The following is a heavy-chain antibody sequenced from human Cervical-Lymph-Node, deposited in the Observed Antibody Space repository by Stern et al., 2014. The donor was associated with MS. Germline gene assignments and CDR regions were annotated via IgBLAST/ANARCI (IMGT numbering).Heavy chain of an antibody. D-gene: IGHD1-14*01. J-gene: IGHJ3*02. CDR3: ARGGRGAFDI. CDR1: GYRFTTYD. V-gene: IGHV1-8*01. Sequence: VQLVESGAEVKKPGASVKVTCKTSGYRFTTYDFNWVRQAPGQGLEWLGWVNPDSGTTGYAPKFQGRVTLTTTTALKTTSMELRSLRPDDTAVYYCARGGRGAFDIWGQGTMITVSS. CDR2: VNPDSGTT.